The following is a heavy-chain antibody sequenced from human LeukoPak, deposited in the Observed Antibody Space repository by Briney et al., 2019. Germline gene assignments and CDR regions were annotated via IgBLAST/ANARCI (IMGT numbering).Heavy chain of an antibody. CDR3: ARGGVEMATPYYFDY. D-gene: IGHD5-24*01. J-gene: IGHJ4*02. CDR1: GGTFSSYA. V-gene: IGHV1-69*05. Sequence: GASVTVSCKASGGTFSSYAISWVRQAPGQGLEWMGGIIPIFGTANYAQKFQGRVTITTDESTSTAYMELSSLRSEDTAVYYCARGGVEMATPYYFDYWGQGTLVTVSS. CDR2: IIPIFGTA.